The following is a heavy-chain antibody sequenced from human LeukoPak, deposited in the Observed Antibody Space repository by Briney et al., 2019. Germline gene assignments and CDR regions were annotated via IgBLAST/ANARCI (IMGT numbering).Heavy chain of an antibody. Sequence: PSQTLSLTCVISGDSVSSNSAAWNCIRQSPSRGLEWLGRTYYRSKWYYGYAVSVKSRLTINPDTSKNQFSLQLNSVTPEDTAVYYCARSTGDLHNWGQGTLVTVSS. D-gene: IGHD7-27*01. V-gene: IGHV6-1*01. J-gene: IGHJ4*02. CDR2: TYYRSKWYY. CDR1: GDSVSSNSAA. CDR3: ARSTGDLHN.